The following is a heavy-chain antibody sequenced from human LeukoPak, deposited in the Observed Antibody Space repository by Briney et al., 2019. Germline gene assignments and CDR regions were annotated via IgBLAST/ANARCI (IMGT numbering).Heavy chain of an antibody. CDR3: ARHKLGSYYIMDV. CDR2: MYYSGST. Sequence: LSETLSLTCTVSGGSVSSSTYYWGWIRQPPGKGLEWIGSMYYSGSTYYNPSLRSRVTISVDTSKNQFSLKLSSVTAADTAVYYCARHKLGSYYIMDVWGQGTSVTVSS. J-gene: IGHJ6*02. V-gene: IGHV4-39*01. D-gene: IGHD7-27*01. CDR1: GGSVSSSTYY.